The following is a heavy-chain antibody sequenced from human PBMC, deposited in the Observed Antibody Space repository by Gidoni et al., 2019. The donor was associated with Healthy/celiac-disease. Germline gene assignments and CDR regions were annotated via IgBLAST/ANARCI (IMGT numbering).Heavy chain of an antibody. CDR2: ISGSGGST. CDR1: GFTFSSYA. D-gene: IGHD2-2*01. CDR3: AKDGIVVVPAAIGVDYYYYGMDV. Sequence: EVQLLESGGGLVQPGGSLRLSCAASGFTFSSYAMSWVRPAPGKGLEWVSAISGSGGSTYYADSVKGRFTISRDNSKNTLYLQMNSLRAEDTAVYYCAKDGIVVVPAAIGVDYYYYGMDVWGQGTTVTVSS. V-gene: IGHV3-23*01. J-gene: IGHJ6*02.